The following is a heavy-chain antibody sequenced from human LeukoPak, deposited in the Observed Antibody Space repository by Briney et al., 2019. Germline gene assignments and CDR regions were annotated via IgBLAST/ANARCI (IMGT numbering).Heavy chain of an antibody. V-gene: IGHV1-69*04. CDR2: IIPILGIA. J-gene: IGHJ4*02. D-gene: IGHD5-12*01. CDR3: ARELPGLRDGYTDY. Sequence: SVKVSCKASGGTISSYAISLVRQAAGQGLEWMGRIIPILGIANYAQKFQGRVTITADKSTSTAYMELSSLRSEDTAVYYCARELPGLRDGYTDYWGQGTLVTVSS. CDR1: GGTISSYA.